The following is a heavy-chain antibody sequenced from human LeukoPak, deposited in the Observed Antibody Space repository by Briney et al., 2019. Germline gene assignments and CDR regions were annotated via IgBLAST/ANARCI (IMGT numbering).Heavy chain of an antibody. V-gene: IGHV1-69*13. D-gene: IGHD3-10*01. CDR3: ASGGGFGELQVDY. Sequence: SVKVSCKASGGTFSSYAISWVGQAPGQGLEWMGGIIPIFGTANYAQKFQGRVTITADESTSTAYMELSSLRSEDTAVYYCASGGGFGELQVDYWGQGTLVTVSS. CDR1: GGTFSSYA. CDR2: IIPIFGTA. J-gene: IGHJ4*02.